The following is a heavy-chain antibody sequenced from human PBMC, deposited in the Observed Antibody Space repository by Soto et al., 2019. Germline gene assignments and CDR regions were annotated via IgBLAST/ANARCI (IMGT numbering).Heavy chain of an antibody. CDR2: IKQDGSEK. D-gene: IGHD6-19*01. Sequence: EVQLVESGGGLVQPGGSLRLSCAASGFTFSTFWMGWVRQAPGKGLEWVANIKQDGSEKYYVDSLKGRFTIFRDNAEKSLSQQMNNLRVEDTAVYYCAGGTGWYWDHWGQGTLVTVSS. CDR1: GFTFSTFW. V-gene: IGHV3-7*04. J-gene: IGHJ4*02. CDR3: AGGTGWYWDH.